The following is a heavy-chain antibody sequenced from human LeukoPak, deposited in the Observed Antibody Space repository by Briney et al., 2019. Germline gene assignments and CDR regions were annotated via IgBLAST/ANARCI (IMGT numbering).Heavy chain of an antibody. D-gene: IGHD3-10*01. Sequence: ASVKVSCKVSGYTLTELSMHWVRQAPGKGLEWMRGFDPEDGETIYAQKFQGRVTMTEDTSTDTAYMELSSLRSEDTAVYYCATSKGLWFGSDSYYYYGMDVWGKETTVTVSS. CDR1: GYTLTELS. V-gene: IGHV1-24*01. CDR2: FDPEDGET. J-gene: IGHJ6*04. CDR3: ATSKGLWFGSDSYYYYGMDV.